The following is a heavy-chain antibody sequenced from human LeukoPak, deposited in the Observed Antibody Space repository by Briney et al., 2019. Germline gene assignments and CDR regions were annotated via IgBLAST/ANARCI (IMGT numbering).Heavy chain of an antibody. CDR3: ASGDSSGYYYGGFDY. J-gene: IGHJ4*02. CDR1: GGTFSSYA. D-gene: IGHD3-22*01. Sequence: ASVKVSCKASGGTFSSYAISWVRQAPGQGLEWMGGIIPIFGTANYAQKFQGRVTITADKSTSTAYMELSSLRSEDTAVYYCASGDSSGYYYGGFDYWGQGTLVTVSS. CDR2: IIPIFGTA. V-gene: IGHV1-69*06.